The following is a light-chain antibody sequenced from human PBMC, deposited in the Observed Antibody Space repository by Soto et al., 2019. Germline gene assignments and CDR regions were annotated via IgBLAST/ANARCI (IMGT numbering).Light chain of an antibody. V-gene: IGLV2-11*01. J-gene: IGLJ1*01. Sequence: QSVLTQPRSVSGCPGQSVTISCTGTSSDIGNYDYVSWYQQHPTKAPKLIIYHVSKRPSGVPDRFSGSKSGNTASLIISGLQAEDEADYYCCSYAGSYTFARNVFGTGTKVTVL. CDR1: SSDIGNYDY. CDR3: CSYAGSYTFARNV. CDR2: HVS.